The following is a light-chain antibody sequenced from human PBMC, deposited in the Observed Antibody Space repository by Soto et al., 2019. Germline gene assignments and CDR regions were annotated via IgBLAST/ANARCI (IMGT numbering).Light chain of an antibody. CDR1: QSINNW. V-gene: IGKV1-5*03. Sequence: DIQMTQSPSTLSASVGDRVTITCRASQSINNWLAWYQQKPGKAPKLLIYKASSLESGVPSRFSGSGSGTEFTLTVSSRQPDDFATYYCQQYNTYSHTFGEGTKLEIK. CDR2: KAS. CDR3: QQYNTYSHT. J-gene: IGKJ2*01.